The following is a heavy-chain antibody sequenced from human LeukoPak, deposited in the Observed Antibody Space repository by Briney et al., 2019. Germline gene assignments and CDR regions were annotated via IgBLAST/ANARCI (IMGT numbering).Heavy chain of an antibody. D-gene: IGHD6-19*01. V-gene: IGHV1-2*02. Sequence: ASVKVSCKASGYTFTGYYMHWVRQAPGQGLEWMGWINPNSGGTNYAQKFQGRVTMTRDTSISTAYMELSRLRSDDTAVYYCAREKTVAGIPILDYWGQGTLVTVSS. CDR3: AREKTVAGIPILDY. J-gene: IGHJ4*02. CDR1: GYTFTGYY. CDR2: INPNSGGT.